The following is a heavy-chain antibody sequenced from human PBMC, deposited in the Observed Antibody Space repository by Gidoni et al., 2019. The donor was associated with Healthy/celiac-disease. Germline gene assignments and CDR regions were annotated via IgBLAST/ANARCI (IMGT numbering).Heavy chain of an antibody. V-gene: IGHV1-18*01. J-gene: IGHJ5*02. CDR2: SSAYNGNT. CDR1: GYPFTSYG. D-gene: IGHD3-10*01. Sequence: QVQLVQSGAEVKKPGASVKVSCKASGYPFTSYGISWGRPAPGQGLERRGWSSAYNGNTNYAQKLQGRVTMTTDTSTSTAYMELRSLRSDDTAVYYCARQRAHSMVQLGVGWFDPWGQGTLVTVSS. CDR3: ARQRAHSMVQLGVGWFDP.